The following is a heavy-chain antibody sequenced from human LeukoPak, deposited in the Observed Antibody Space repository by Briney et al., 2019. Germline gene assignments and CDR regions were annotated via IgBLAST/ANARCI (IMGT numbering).Heavy chain of an antibody. Sequence: SETLSLTCIVSGDSISNYYWSWIRQPAGKGLEWIGRIYTRGSTNYNPSLKSRVTMSVDTSKNQFSLKLTSVTAADTAVYYCAREAAAGTFYFDYWGQGTLSPSPQ. CDR2: IYTRGST. CDR3: AREAAAGTFYFDY. D-gene: IGHD6-13*01. J-gene: IGHJ4*02. V-gene: IGHV4-4*07. CDR1: GDSISNYY.